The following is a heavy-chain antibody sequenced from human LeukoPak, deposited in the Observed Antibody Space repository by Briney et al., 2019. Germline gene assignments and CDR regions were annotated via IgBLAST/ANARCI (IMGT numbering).Heavy chain of an antibody. V-gene: IGHV4-4*07. CDR1: GGSISSYY. CDR2: IYTSGST. J-gene: IGHJ4*02. Sequence: SETLSLTCTVSGGSISSYYWSWIRQPAGKGLEWIGRIYTSGSTNYNPSLKSRVTMSVDTSKNQFSLKLSSVTAADTAVYYCARVRRGSSTSCLDYWGQGTLVTVSS. D-gene: IGHD2-2*01. CDR3: ARVRRGSSTSCLDY.